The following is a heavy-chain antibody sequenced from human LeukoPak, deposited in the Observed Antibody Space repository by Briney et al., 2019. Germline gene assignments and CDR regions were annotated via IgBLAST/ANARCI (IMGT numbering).Heavy chain of an antibody. Sequence: GGSLRLSCAASGFTFISYSLNWVRQAPGKGLEWVSSISSSSSYIYYADSVKGRFTISRDNAKNSLYLQMNSLRAEDTAVYYCASGREVGATPVYYFFYWGQGTLVTVSS. J-gene: IGHJ4*02. D-gene: IGHD1-26*01. CDR1: GFTFISYS. CDR2: ISSSSSYI. V-gene: IGHV3-21*01. CDR3: ASGREVGATPVYYFFY.